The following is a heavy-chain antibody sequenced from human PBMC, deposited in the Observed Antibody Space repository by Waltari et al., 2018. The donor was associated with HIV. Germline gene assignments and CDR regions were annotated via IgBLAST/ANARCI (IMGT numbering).Heavy chain of an antibody. V-gene: IGHV3-13*01. D-gene: IGHD1-1*01. CDR2: IGSAGDR. CDR3: ARGYNWNDDAYYGMDV. Sequence: EVLLVESGGGLAQPGGSLRLSCAASGFTFSPYDMTGVRRSTGKGLEWVSAIGSAGDRYYAGAVRGRFTISRENVKNSLYLQMNSLRVEDTAIYYCARGYNWNDDAYYGMDVWGQGTTVTVSS. J-gene: IGHJ6*02. CDR1: GFTFSPYD.